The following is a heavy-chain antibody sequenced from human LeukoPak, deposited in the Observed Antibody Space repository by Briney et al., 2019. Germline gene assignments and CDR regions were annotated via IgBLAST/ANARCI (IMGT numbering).Heavy chain of an antibody. Sequence: ASVTVYCNTSGYRDRYYYMDWARQAPGQGLEWMGWLRGDTGDTDSPQKFKGRVTMTRDTATNTAYMQLSRLTYDHTAIYFCARVRYHACDYWGQGTLVTVSS. V-gene: IGHV1-2*02. CDR1: GYRDRYYY. D-gene: IGHD1-14*01. CDR3: ARVRYHACDY. J-gene: IGHJ4*02. CDR2: LRGDTGDT.